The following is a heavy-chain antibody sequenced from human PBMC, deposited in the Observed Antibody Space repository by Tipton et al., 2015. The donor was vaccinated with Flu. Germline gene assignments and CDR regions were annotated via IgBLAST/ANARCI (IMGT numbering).Heavy chain of an antibody. D-gene: IGHD2-15*01. CDR3: AEGGHCSGGSCYWFDP. CDR2: MNPNSGNT. J-gene: IGHJ5*02. V-gene: IGHV1-8*01. CDR1: GYTFTSYD. Sequence: QLVQSGAEVKKPGASVKVSCKASGYTFTSYDINWVRQATGQGLEWMGWMNPNSGNTGYAQKFQGRVTMTRNTSISTAYMELSSLSSDDTAVYYCAEGGHCSGGSCYWFDPWGQGTLVTASS.